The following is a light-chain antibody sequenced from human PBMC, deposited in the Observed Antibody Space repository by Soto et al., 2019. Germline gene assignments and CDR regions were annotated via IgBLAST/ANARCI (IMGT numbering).Light chain of an antibody. CDR3: SSYTTTATLHV. Sequence: QSVLTQPASVSGSPGQSITLSCTGTGSDVGAYNYVSWYQHHPGKAPKLLIYEVSHRPSAVSTRFSGSKPGNTASLTISGLQAEDEADYFCSSYTTTATLHVFGTGTKVTVL. J-gene: IGLJ1*01. V-gene: IGLV2-14*01. CDR2: EVS. CDR1: GSDVGAYNY.